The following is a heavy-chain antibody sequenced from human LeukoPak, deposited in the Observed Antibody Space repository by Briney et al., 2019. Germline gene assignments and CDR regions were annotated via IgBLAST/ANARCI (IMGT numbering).Heavy chain of an antibody. CDR1: GFTFSNAW. CDR2: IKSKTDGGTT. CDR3: TTEVLGFIVVVPTRYNWFDP. Sequence: GGSLRLSCAASGFTFSNAWMSWVRQAPGKGLEWGGRIKSKTDGGTTDYAAPVKGRFTISRDDSKNTLYLQMNSLKTEDTAVYYCTTEVLGFIVVVPTRYNWFDPWGQGTLVTVSS. D-gene: IGHD2-2*01. J-gene: IGHJ5*02. V-gene: IGHV3-15*01.